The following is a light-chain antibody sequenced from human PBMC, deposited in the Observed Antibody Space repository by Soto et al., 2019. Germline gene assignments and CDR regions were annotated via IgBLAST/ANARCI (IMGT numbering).Light chain of an antibody. Sequence: DIQMTQSPSTLSASVGDRVTITCRASQSISSWLAWYQQKPGKAPKLLIYKASSLEGGVPSRFSGSGSGTEFTLTISSLQPDDFATYYCQQYKSYPLTFGGGTQVEIK. CDR2: KAS. J-gene: IGKJ4*01. CDR3: QQYKSYPLT. V-gene: IGKV1-5*03. CDR1: QSISSW.